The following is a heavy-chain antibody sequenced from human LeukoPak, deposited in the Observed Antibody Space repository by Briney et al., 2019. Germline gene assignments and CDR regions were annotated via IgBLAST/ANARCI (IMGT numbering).Heavy chain of an antibody. CDR2: FYHSGST. CDR1: SYSNSRGYY. J-gene: IGHJ3*02. Sequence: SETLSLTCAVSSYSNSRGYYWGWIRQPPGKGLEWIGSFYHSGSTYYNPSLKSRVTISVDTYNNQFSLQLSSVTAAHTAVYYCARTDGYQDAFDIWGQGTMVTVSS. CDR3: ARTDGYQDAFDI. D-gene: IGHD5-24*01. V-gene: IGHV4-38-2*01.